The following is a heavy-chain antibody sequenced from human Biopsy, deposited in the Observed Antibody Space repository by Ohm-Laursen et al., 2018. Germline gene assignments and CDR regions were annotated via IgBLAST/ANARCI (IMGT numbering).Heavy chain of an antibody. D-gene: IGHD3-22*01. J-gene: IGHJ6*02. CDR2: INHSGRT. CDR3: VRGVDYYDPYHYYALDV. CDR1: GESFNGYY. Sequence: SDTLSLTCAVYGESFNGYYWSWIRQTPGQGLEWIGEINHSGRTNYNPSLKSRVTISVDSSKNRFSLKVRSVTAADTAVYYCVRGVDYYDPYHYYALDVWGQGTTVTVSS. V-gene: IGHV4-34*01.